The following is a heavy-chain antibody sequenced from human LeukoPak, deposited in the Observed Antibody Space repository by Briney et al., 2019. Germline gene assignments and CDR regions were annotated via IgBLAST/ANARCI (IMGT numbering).Heavy chain of an antibody. V-gene: IGHV6-1*01. J-gene: IGHJ3*02. CDR1: XXXXSTNGVA. CDR2: TYYRSKWYN. Sequence: SQTLSLTXXXXXXXXSTNGVAWNWIXHSPSRGLEWLGRTYYRSKWYNEYALSVGSRIIITPDTSKNQFSLQLTSVTPEDTAVFYCVRGSRSAFDIWGQGTMVTVSS. CDR3: VRGSRSAFDI.